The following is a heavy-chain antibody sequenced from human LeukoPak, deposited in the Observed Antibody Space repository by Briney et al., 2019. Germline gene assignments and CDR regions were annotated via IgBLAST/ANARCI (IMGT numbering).Heavy chain of an antibody. V-gene: IGHV1-69*13. CDR1: GYTFTSYG. CDR3: ARGRVSFGWVTTLDY. CDR2: IIPIFGTA. D-gene: IGHD4-17*01. J-gene: IGHJ4*02. Sequence: GASVKVSCKASGYTFTSYGISWVRQAPGQGLEWMGGIIPIFGTANYAQKFQGRVTITAYESTSTAYMELNSMRSEDTAVYYCARGRVSFGWVTTLDYWGQGTLVTVSS.